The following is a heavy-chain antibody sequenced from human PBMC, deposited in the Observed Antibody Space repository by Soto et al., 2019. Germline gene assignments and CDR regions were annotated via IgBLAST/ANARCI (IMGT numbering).Heavy chain of an antibody. CDR1: GGSISSSSYY. CDR2: IYYSGST. CDR3: ARRVYCSSTSCYSGYYYYYGMDV. V-gene: IGHV4-39*01. Sequence: SETLSLTCTVSGGSISSSSYYWGWIRQPPGKGLEWIGSIYYSGSTYYNPSLKSRVTISVDTSKNQFSLKLSSVTAADTAVYYCARRVYCSSTSCYSGYYYYYGMDVWGQGTTVTVSS. D-gene: IGHD2-2*01. J-gene: IGHJ6*02.